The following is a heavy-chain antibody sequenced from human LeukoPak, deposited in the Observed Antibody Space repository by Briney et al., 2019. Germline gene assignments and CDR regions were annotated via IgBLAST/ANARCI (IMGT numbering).Heavy chain of an antibody. CDR2: ISGSGGST. D-gene: IGHD3-22*01. Sequence: HSGGSLRLSCAASGFTFSSYAMSWVRQAPGKGLEWVSAISGSGGSTYYADSVKGRFTISRDNSKNTLYLQMNSLGAEDTAVYYCAKITMIVVVITYDPFFDYWGQGTLVTVSS. J-gene: IGHJ4*02. CDR1: GFTFSSYA. V-gene: IGHV3-23*01. CDR3: AKITMIVVVITYDPFFDY.